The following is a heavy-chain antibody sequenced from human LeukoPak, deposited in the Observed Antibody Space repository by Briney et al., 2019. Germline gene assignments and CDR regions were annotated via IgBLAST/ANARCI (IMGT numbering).Heavy chain of an antibody. CDR1: GGSFSGYY. D-gene: IGHD3-22*01. Sequence: SETLSLTCAVYGGSFSGYYWSWIRQPPGKGLEWIGEINHSGSTNYNPSLKSRVTISVDTSKNQFSLKLGSVTAADTAVYYCARHAIDSSGYYLHYFDYWGQGTLVTVSS. J-gene: IGHJ4*02. V-gene: IGHV4-34*01. CDR2: INHSGST. CDR3: ARHAIDSSGYYLHYFDY.